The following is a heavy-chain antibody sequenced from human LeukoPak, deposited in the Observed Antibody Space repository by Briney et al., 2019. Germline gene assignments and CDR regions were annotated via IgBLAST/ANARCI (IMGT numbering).Heavy chain of an antibody. V-gene: IGHV1-3*01. Sequence: VASVKVSCKTSGYTFISYAMHWVRQAPGQRLEWMGWINAGNGNTKYSQKFQGRVTITRDTSASTAYMELSSLRSEDTAVYYCARDRAAAGSVYYFDYWGQGTLVTVSS. CDR1: GYTFISYA. CDR3: ARDRAAAGSVYYFDY. CDR2: INAGNGNT. D-gene: IGHD6-13*01. J-gene: IGHJ4*02.